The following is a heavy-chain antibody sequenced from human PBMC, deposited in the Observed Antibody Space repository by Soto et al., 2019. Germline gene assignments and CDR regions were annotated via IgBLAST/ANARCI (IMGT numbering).Heavy chain of an antibody. CDR1: GYTFTSYY. D-gene: IGHD3-22*01. CDR2: INPSGGST. CDR3: ARDLDYYDSSGTNFDY. J-gene: IGHJ4*02. Sequence: ASVKVSCTASGYTFTSYYMHWVRQAPGQGLEWMGIINPSGGSTSYAQKFQGRVTMTRDTSTSTVYMELSSLRSEDTAVYYCARDLDYYDSSGTNFDYWGQGTLVTVSS. V-gene: IGHV1-46*01.